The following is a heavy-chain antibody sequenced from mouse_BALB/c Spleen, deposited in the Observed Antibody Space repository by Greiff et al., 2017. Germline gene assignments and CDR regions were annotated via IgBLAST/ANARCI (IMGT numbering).Heavy chain of an antibody. CDR1: GFSLSTSGMG. V-gene: IGHV8-12*01. CDR3: ARRAAGYYVGYYAMDY. J-gene: IGHJ4*01. Sequence: QVTLKECGPGILQPSQTLSLTCSFSGFSLSTSGMGLSWLRQPSGQGLEWLEHIYWDDDKRYNPFLKSRLTISKDTSSNQVFLKITSVDTADTATYYCARRAAGYYVGYYAMDYWGQGTSVTVSS. D-gene: IGHD2-3*01. CDR2: IYWDDDK.